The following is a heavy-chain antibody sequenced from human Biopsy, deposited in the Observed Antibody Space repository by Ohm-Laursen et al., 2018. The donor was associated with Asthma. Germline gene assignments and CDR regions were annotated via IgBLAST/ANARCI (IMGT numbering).Heavy chain of an antibody. D-gene: IGHD3-22*01. CDR3: ARGDSSNWSHYYFDY. CDR1: GFTFSSYG. J-gene: IGHJ4*02. CDR2: ISYDGSNK. V-gene: IGHV3-30*03. Sequence: SLRLSCAASGFTFSSYGMHWVRQAPGKGLEWVAVISYDGSNKYYADSVKGRFTIPRDYSKNTLYLQMHSLRAEDTAVYYCARGDSSNWSHYYFDYWGQGTLVTVSS.